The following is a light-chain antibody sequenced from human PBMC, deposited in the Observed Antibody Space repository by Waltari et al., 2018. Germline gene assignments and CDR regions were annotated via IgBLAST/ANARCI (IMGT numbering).Light chain of an antibody. CDR2: GVN. Sequence: QSALTQPASVSGSPGQSITISCTGTSSDVGGYNFVSWYQHHPNKAPKLILYGVNYRPSGVSGRFSGSKSGNTASLTTSGLQAEDEADYYCNSFTSTTTWLFGGGTKLTVL. J-gene: IGLJ3*02. V-gene: IGLV2-14*01. CDR1: SSDVGGYNF. CDR3: NSFTSTTTWL.